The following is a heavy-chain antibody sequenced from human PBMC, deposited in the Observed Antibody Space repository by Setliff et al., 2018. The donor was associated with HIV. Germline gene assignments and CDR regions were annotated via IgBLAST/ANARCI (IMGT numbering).Heavy chain of an antibody. CDR1: GFTFSDYY. V-gene: IGHV3-11*04. Sequence: LSLSCAASGFTFSDYYMSWIRQAPGKGLEWVSYISSSGSTIYYADSVKGRFTISRDNSKNTLYLQMNSLRAEDTAVYYCARDSYDSSGYYYTYYYYYMDVWGKGTTVTVSS. CDR2: ISSSGSTI. D-gene: IGHD3-22*01. J-gene: IGHJ6*03. CDR3: ARDSYDSSGYYYTYYYYYMDV.